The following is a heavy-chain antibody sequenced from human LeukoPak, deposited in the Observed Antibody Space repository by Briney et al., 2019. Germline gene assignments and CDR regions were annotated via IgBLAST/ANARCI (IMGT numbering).Heavy chain of an antibody. J-gene: IGHJ4*02. CDR1: GFTISSYG. D-gene: IGHD2-2*02. CDR3: AKEFSATHTAAIFDY. Sequence: AGGSLRLSCAASGFTISSYGMHWVRQAPGKGLEWVAVISYDGSNKYYADSVKGRFTISRDNSKNTLYLQMNSLRAEDTAVYYCAKEFSATHTAAIFDYWGQGTLVTVSS. V-gene: IGHV3-30*18. CDR2: ISYDGSNK.